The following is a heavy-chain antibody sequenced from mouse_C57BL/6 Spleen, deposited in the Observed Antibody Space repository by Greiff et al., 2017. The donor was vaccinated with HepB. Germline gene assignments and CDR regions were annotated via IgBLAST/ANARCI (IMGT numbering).Heavy chain of an antibody. V-gene: IGHV14-1*01. J-gene: IGHJ2*01. Sequence: VHLKQSGAELVRPGASVKLSCTASGFNIKDYYMHWVKQRPEQGLEWIGRIDPEDGDTEYAPKFQGKATMTADTSSNTAYLQLSSLTSEDTAVYYCTTDRYGNYIDYWGQGTTLTVSS. D-gene: IGHD2-10*02. CDR2: IDPEDGDT. CDR3: TTDRYGNYIDY. CDR1: GFNIKDYY.